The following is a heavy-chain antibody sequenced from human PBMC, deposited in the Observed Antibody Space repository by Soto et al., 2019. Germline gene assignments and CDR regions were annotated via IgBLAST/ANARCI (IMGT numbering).Heavy chain of an antibody. CDR3: ARGTTGYYTDDYYYGMDV. D-gene: IGHD3-9*01. CDR2: IIPIFGTA. CDR1: GGTFSSYA. V-gene: IGHV1-69*06. Sequence: QVQLVQSGAEVKKPRSSVKVSCKASGGTFSSYAISWVRQAPGQGLEWMGGIIPIFGTANYAQKFQGRVTITADKSTSTAYMELSSLRSEDTAVYYCARGTTGYYTDDYYYGMDVWGQGTTVTVSS. J-gene: IGHJ6*02.